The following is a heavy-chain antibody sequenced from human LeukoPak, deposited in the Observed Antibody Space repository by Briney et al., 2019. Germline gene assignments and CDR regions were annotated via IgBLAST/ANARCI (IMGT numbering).Heavy chain of an antibody. CDR1: GFTFSSYS. Sequence: PGGSLRLSCAASGFTFSSYSMNWVRQAPGKGLEWVSSISSSSSYIYYADSVKGRFTISRDNAKNSLYLQMNSLRAEDTAVYYCAKDRHPRGGNYYFDYWGQGTLVTVSS. V-gene: IGHV3-21*01. J-gene: IGHJ4*02. D-gene: IGHD4-23*01. CDR3: AKDRHPRGGNYYFDY. CDR2: ISSSSSYI.